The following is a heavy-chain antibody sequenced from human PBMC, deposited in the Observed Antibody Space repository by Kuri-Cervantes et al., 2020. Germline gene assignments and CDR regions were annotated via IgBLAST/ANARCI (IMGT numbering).Heavy chain of an antibody. CDR2: IYSSGDT. D-gene: IGHD6-6*01. CDR1: GGSISNYY. J-gene: IGHJ6*02. CDR3: AREDYSSSSGGMDV. V-gene: IGHV4-4*07. Sequence: SETLSLTCTVSGGSISNYYWHWIRQPAGKGLEWIGRIYSSGDTIYNPSLKSRVTMSLDTSKNQFSLKLSSVTAADTAVYYCAREDYSSSSGGMDVWGQGTTVTVSS.